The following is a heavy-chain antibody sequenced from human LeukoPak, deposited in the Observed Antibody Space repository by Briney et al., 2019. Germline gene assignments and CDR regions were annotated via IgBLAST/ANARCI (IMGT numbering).Heavy chain of an antibody. D-gene: IGHD6-19*01. CDR2: INPNSGGT. Sequence: EASVKVSCKASGYTFTGYYMHWVRQAPGQGLEWMGWINPNSGGTNYAQKFQGRVTMTRDTSISTAYMELSRLRSDDTAVYYCARDASGPTGYSSGWPYYYMDVWGKGTTVTVSS. J-gene: IGHJ6*03. CDR3: ARDASGPTGYSSGWPYYYMDV. CDR1: GYTFTGYY. V-gene: IGHV1-2*02.